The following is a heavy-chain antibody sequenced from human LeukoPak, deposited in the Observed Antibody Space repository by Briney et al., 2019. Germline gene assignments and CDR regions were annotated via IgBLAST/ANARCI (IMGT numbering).Heavy chain of an antibody. J-gene: IGHJ4*02. CDR2: ISDNGGNT. CDR1: GFTFISYA. D-gene: IGHD5-24*01. V-gene: IGHV3-64D*06. Sequence: PGGSLRLSCSASGFTFISYAMHWVRQAPGNGLEYVSGISDNGGNTYYADSVKGRFTISRDNSKNTLYLQMSSRRAEETAVYYCVKGGQRWLQFGCDYWGQGTLVTVCS. CDR3: VKGGQRWLQFGCDY.